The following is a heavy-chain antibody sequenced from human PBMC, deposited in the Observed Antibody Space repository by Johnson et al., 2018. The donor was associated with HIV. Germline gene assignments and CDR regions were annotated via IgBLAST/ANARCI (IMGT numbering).Heavy chain of an antibody. Sequence: GSTYYADSVKGRFSISRDNSKNTLYLQMNSLRAEDTAVYYCARDAGVDDAFDIWGQGTMVTVSS. D-gene: IGHD3-3*01. V-gene: IGHV3-66*01. CDR3: ARDAGVDDAFDI. CDR2: GST. J-gene: IGHJ3*02.